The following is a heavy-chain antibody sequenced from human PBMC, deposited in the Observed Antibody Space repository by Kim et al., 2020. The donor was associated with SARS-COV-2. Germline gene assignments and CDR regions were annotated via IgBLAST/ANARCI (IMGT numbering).Heavy chain of an antibody. V-gene: IGHV4-39*01. CDR3: ATLAGTNWENWYFDL. Sequence: SETLSLTCTVSGGSISSSSYYWGWIRQPPGKGLEWIGSIYYSGSTYYNPSLKSRVTISVDTSKNQFSLKLSSVTAADTAVYYCATLAGTNWENWYFDLWGRGTLVTVSS. J-gene: IGHJ2*01. D-gene: IGHD7-27*01. CDR2: IYYSGST. CDR1: GGSISSSSYY.